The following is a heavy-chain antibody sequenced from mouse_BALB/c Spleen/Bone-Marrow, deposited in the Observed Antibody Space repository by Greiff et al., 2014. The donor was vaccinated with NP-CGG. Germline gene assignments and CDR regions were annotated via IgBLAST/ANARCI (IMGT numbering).Heavy chain of an antibody. D-gene: IGHD2-3*01. CDR1: GFNIKDTF. V-gene: IGHV14-3*02. J-gene: IGHJ3*01. CDR2: IDPESGNT. Sequence: EVQLQQCGADLVKPGASVKLSCTPSGFNIKDTFMHWVKQRPEQGLEWIGRIDPESGNTKYDPKFQGKATITADTSSNKVSLQLSGLTSEDTAVYYCAHDAPFTYWGQGTLVTVSA. CDR3: AHDAPFTY.